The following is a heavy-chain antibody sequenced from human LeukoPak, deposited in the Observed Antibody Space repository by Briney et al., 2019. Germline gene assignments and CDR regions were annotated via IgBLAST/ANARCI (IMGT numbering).Heavy chain of an antibody. Sequence: GGSLRLSCAASGFTFGSYGMSWVRQAPGKGLEWVSFITPNADRTSYADSVEGRFTISRDNTRNTLYMQRNSLRDEDTAVYYCAIMHGYYDGSGYWVQWGQGTLVTVSS. CDR1: GFTFGSYG. CDR2: ITPNADRT. D-gene: IGHD3-22*01. CDR3: AIMHGYYDGSGYWVQ. J-gene: IGHJ1*01. V-gene: IGHV3-23*01.